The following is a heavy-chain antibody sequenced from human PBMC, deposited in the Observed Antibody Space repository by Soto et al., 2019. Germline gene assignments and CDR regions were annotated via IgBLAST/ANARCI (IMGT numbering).Heavy chain of an antibody. CDR2: INSDGSIT. D-gene: IGHD2-2*01. Sequence: EVQLVESGGGLVQPGGSLRLSCAASGFTFSSYWMHWVRQDPRKGLVWVSRINSDGSITHYADSVKGRFTISRDNAKNTLYLQTNSLRADDTAVYYCARGIQVGRNDYWGQGTLVTVSS. J-gene: IGHJ4*02. CDR1: GFTFSSYW. V-gene: IGHV3-74*01. CDR3: ARGIQVGRNDY.